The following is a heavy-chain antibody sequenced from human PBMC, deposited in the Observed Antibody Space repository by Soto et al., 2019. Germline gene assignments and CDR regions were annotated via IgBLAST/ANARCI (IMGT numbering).Heavy chain of an antibody. D-gene: IGHD3-10*01. J-gene: IGHJ4*02. CDR2: IKGDASSV. CDR1: GFTFSSYW. Sequence: WSLRLSCEASGFTFSSYWMHWVRQAPGKGLVWISRIKGDASSVNYAASVKGRFTISRDNAKNTLYLQMNSLSAEDTALYYCARGASGRFYFDYWGQGTLVTVSS. V-gene: IGHV3-74*01. CDR3: ARGASGRFYFDY.